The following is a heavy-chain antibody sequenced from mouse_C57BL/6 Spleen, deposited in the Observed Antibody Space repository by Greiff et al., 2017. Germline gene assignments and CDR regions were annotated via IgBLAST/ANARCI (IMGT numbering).Heavy chain of an antibody. CDR1: GYSITSGYY. CDR3: ASYYYGGAMDY. V-gene: IGHV3-6*01. Sequence: VQLKQSGPGLVKPSQSLSLTCSVTGYSITSGYYWNWIRQFPGNKLEWMGYISYDGCNNYNPSLKNRIPITRYTSKHQFFLKLNSVTTEDTATYYCASYYYGGAMDYWGQGTSVTVSS. D-gene: IGHD1-1*01. CDR2: ISYDGCN. J-gene: IGHJ4*01.